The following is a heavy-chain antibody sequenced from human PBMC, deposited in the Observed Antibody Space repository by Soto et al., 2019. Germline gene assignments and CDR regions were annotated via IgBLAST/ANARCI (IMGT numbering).Heavy chain of an antibody. D-gene: IGHD6-25*01. CDR2: ISSSSSYT. V-gene: IGHV3-11*05. Sequence: QVQLVESGGGLVKPGGSLRLSCAASGFTFSDYYMSWIRQAPGKGLEWVSYISSSSSYTNYADSVKGRFTISRDNAKNALYLQMNSLGGGVAAVYYCAGAVYSSGWPDFDLWGRGTLVTVSS. CDR1: GFTFSDYY. CDR3: AGAVYSSGWPDFDL. J-gene: IGHJ2*01.